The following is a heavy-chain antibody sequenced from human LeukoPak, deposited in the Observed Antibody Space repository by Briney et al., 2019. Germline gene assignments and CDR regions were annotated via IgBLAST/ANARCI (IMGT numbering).Heavy chain of an antibody. J-gene: IGHJ6*03. V-gene: IGHV3-7*01. Sequence: GGSLRLSCAASGFTFSSYWMSWVRQAPGKGLEWVANIKQDGSEKYYVDSVKGRFTISRDNAKNSLYLQMNSLRAEDTAVYYCAKYFWSGYYFHYYYMDVWGKGTTVTVSS. CDR2: IKQDGSEK. D-gene: IGHD3-3*01. CDR1: GFTFSSYW. CDR3: AKYFWSGYYFHYYYMDV.